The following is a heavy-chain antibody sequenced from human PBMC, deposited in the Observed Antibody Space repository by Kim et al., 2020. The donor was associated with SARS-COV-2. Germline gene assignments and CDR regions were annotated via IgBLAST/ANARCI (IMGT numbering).Heavy chain of an antibody. V-gene: IGHV3-30*18. Sequence: GGSLRLSCAASGFTFSSYGMHWVRQAPGKGLEWVAVISYDGSNKYFADSVKGRFTISRDNSKNTLYLQMNSLRVEDTALYYCAKVQYGGNTDYWYFDLWGRGTLITVSS. J-gene: IGHJ2*01. CDR3: AKVQYGGNTDYWYFDL. CDR1: GFTFSSYG. D-gene: IGHD2-15*01. CDR2: ISYDGSNK.